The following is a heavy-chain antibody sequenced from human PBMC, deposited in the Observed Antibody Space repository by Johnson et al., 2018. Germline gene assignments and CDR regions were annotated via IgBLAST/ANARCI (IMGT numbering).Heavy chain of an antibody. D-gene: IGHD6-6*01. V-gene: IGHV5-51*01. CDR1: GYSFTSYW. Sequence: LVEAGAEVKKPGESLKISCKGSGYSFTSYWIGWVRQMPGKGLEWMGIIYPGDSDTRYSPSFQGQVTISADKSITTAYPQWSSLKASDTAMYYCARDPEYSTIGAFDIWGQGTMVTVSS. CDR3: ARDPEYSTIGAFDI. CDR2: IYPGDSDT. J-gene: IGHJ3*02.